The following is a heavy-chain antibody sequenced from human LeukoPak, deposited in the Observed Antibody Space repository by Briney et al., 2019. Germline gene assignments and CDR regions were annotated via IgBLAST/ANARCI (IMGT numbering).Heavy chain of an antibody. J-gene: IGHJ4*02. CDR3: ARPIGYSSGYLDY. V-gene: IGHV4-4*08. CDR1: GGSTSSYY. CDR2: IYNTGNT. Sequence: SETLSLTCTVSGGSTSSYYWSWIRQPPGKGPEWIGFIYNTGNTNYNPSLRSRVTISVDTSKNQFSLKLSSVTAADTAVYYCARPIGYSSGYLDYWGQGTLVTVSS. D-gene: IGHD5-18*01.